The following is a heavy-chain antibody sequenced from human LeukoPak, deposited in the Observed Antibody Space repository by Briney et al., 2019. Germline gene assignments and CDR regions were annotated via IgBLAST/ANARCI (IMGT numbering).Heavy chain of an antibody. Sequence: ASVKVSCMASGYTFTGYYMHWVRQAPAQGLEWMGWINPNSGGTNYAQKFQGRVTMTRDTSISTAYMELSRLRSDDTAVYYCASRYSSGWYVQRYYLDYCGQGTLVTVSS. CDR1: GYTFTGYY. CDR2: INPNSGGT. J-gene: IGHJ4*02. CDR3: ASRYSSGWYVQRYYLDY. D-gene: IGHD6-19*01. V-gene: IGHV1-2*02.